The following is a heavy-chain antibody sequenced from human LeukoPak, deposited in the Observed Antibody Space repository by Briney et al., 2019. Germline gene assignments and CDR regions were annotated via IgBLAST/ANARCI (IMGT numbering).Heavy chain of an antibody. D-gene: IGHD2-15*01. Sequence: SQTLSLTCAISGDSVSSNSAAWDWIRQSPARGLEWIGRTYYRSKWYNVYAVSAKSRITISPDTSKNQFSLQLNSVTPEDTAVYYCVREDCSGGSCYSGFDSWAQGTLVTVSS. CDR2: TYYRSKWYN. CDR1: GDSVSSNSAA. CDR3: VREDCSGGSCYSGFDS. V-gene: IGHV6-1*01. J-gene: IGHJ4*02.